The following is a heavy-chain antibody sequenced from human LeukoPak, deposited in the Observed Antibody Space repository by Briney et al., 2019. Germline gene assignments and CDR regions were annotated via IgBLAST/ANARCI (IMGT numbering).Heavy chain of an antibody. CDR3: ARDSYSSGWYFDY. CDR2: IYPSGST. Sequence: SETLSLTCTVSGGSINSGSYHWTWIRQPAGKGLEWIGRIYPSGSTTYNPSLESRVTISVDTSKNQFSLRLSSVTAADTAVYYCARDSYSSGWYFDYWGQGTLVTVSS. D-gene: IGHD6-19*01. V-gene: IGHV4-61*02. CDR1: GGSINSGSYH. J-gene: IGHJ4*02.